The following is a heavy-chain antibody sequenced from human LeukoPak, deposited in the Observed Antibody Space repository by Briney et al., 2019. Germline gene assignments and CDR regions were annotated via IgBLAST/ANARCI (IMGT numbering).Heavy chain of an antibody. CDR1: GFTFSTYW. J-gene: IGHJ4*02. CDR3: ARDRGIAVAGTLSDY. D-gene: IGHD6-19*01. V-gene: IGHV3-7*01. Sequence: GGSLRLSCAASGFTFSTYWMSWVRQAPGKGLEWVANIKQDGSEKYYVDSVKGRFTISRDNAKNSLYLQMNSLRAEDTAVYYCARDRGIAVAGTLSDYWGQGTLVTVSS. CDR2: IKQDGSEK.